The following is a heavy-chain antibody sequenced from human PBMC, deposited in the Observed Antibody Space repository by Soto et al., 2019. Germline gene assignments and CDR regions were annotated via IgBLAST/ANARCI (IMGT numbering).Heavy chain of an antibody. CDR2: ISWNSDRI. CDR1: GFRFDDFA. CDR3: AKAGGEGERRLFQ. V-gene: IGHV3-9*01. J-gene: IGHJ4*02. D-gene: IGHD3-16*01. Sequence: EVQLVESGGGLVQPGRSLRLSCAASGFRFDDFAMHWVRQRPGKGLEWVAGISWNSDRIDYADSVKGRFTISRDNVKNSLSLQMDSLRPEDAAFYFCAKAGGEGERRLFQWGRGTLVTVSS.